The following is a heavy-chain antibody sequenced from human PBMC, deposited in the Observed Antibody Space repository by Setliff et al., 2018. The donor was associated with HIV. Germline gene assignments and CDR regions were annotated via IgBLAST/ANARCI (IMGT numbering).Heavy chain of an antibody. CDR1: GGSFSGYY. CDR3: ARGFRAYYYGSGRGNWFDP. J-gene: IGHJ5*02. Sequence: PSETLSLTCAVYGGSFSGYYWSWIRQPPGKGLEWIGEINHSGSTNYNPSLKSRVTISLDTSKNQFSLRLSSVAAGDTAVYYCARGFRAYYYGSGRGNWFDPWGQGTLVTVSS. CDR2: INHSGST. D-gene: IGHD3-10*01. V-gene: IGHV4-34*01.